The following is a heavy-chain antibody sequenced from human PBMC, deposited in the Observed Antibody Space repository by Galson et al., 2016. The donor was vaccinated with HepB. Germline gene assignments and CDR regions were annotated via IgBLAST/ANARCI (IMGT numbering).Heavy chain of an antibody. Sequence: SVKVSCKVSGGTFRTCAINWVRQAPGQGPEWIGGLIPMFDTTYYAQEFQGRVTITADASTSTAYMELNRLTSEDTAIYYCSRGGRQLWGDLFFGLWGRGTQVIVSS. CDR3: SRGGRQLWGDLFFGL. D-gene: IGHD3-10*01. CDR1: GGTFRTCA. V-gene: IGHV1-69*13. J-gene: IGHJ2*01. CDR2: LIPMFDTT.